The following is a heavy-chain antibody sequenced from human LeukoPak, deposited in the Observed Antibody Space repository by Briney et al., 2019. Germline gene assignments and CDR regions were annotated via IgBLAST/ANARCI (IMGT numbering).Heavy chain of an antibody. CDR1: GYSISSVYY. CDR3: TRSTHSIRAAGGFDN. CDR2: MHHSGST. J-gene: IGHJ4*02. Sequence: SETLSLTCTVSGYSISSVYYWGWIRQPPGKGLEWIGSMHHSGSTFISPSLNSRVTISMQTSKNQFSMKLGSVTAADTAVYYCTRSTHSIRAAGGFDNWGQGTLVTVSS. D-gene: IGHD6-13*01. V-gene: IGHV4-38-2*02.